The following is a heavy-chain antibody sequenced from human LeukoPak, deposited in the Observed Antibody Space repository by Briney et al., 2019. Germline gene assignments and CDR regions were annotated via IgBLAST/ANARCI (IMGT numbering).Heavy chain of an antibody. CDR3: ARVPVIQYYYGMDV. Sequence: ASVKVFCKASGYTFTGYYMHWVRQAPGQGLEWMGWINPNSGGTNYAQKFQGRVTMTRDTSISTAYMELSRLRSDDTAVYYCARVPVIQYYYGMDVWGQGTTVTVSS. CDR1: GYTFTGYY. CDR2: INPNSGGT. J-gene: IGHJ6*02. V-gene: IGHV1-2*02. D-gene: IGHD3-16*02.